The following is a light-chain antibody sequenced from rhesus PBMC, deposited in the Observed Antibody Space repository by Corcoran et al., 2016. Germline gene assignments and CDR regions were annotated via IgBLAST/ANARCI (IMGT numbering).Light chain of an antibody. V-gene: IGKV1-18*01. Sequence: DIQMTQSPSSLSASVGDKVTITCRASQGISSWLAWYQQKQWKAPNLLIYKASSLQSGVPSRFSGSGAGTDYTLTISSLQPEDFATYYCQQGYNTPRTFGQGTKVEIK. CDR2: KAS. J-gene: IGKJ1*01. CDR3: QQGYNTPRT. CDR1: QGISSW.